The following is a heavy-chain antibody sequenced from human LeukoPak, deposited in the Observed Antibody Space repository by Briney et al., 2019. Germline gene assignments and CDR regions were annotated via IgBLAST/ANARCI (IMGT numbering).Heavy chain of an antibody. CDR2: ISSSSSYI. CDR1: GFTFSSYS. CDR3: ARAYYDSSGYFDY. V-gene: IGHV3-21*01. J-gene: IGHJ4*02. D-gene: IGHD3-22*01. Sequence: GGSLRLSCAASGFTFSSYSMNWVRQAPGKGLEWVSSISSSSSYIYYADSVKGRFTISRDNAKNSLYLQMDSLRAEDTAVYYCARAYYDSSGYFDYWGQGTLVTVSS.